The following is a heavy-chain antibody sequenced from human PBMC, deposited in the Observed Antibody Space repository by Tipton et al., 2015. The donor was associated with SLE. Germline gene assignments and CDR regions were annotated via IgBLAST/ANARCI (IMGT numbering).Heavy chain of an antibody. D-gene: IGHD2-8*01. CDR3: ASCREGRVSYFDY. V-gene: IGHV4-38-2*01. Sequence: TLSLTCAASGYSISSGYYWGWIRQPPGKGLEWIGSIYHSGSTYYNPSLKSRVTISVDTSKNQFSLKLSSVTAADTAVYYCASCREGRVSYFDYWGQGTLVTVSS. CDR1: GYSISSGYY. J-gene: IGHJ4*02. CDR2: IYHSGST.